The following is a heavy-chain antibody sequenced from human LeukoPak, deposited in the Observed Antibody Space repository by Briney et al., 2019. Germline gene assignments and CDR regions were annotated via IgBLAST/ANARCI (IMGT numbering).Heavy chain of an antibody. Sequence: GASVKVSCKASGYTFTGYYMHWVRQAPGQGLEWMGWISPNSGGTNYAQKFQGRVTMTRDTSISTAYMELSRLRSDDTAVYYCAREDDILTGYYKGYYFDYWGQGTLVTVSS. CDR1: GYTFTGYY. CDR2: ISPNSGGT. D-gene: IGHD3-9*01. CDR3: AREDDILTGYYKGYYFDY. J-gene: IGHJ4*02. V-gene: IGHV1-2*02.